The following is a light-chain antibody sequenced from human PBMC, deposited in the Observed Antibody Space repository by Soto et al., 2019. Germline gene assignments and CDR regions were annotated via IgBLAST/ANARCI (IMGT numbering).Light chain of an antibody. Sequence: QSVLTQPPSVSGAPGQRVTISCTGSSSNIGAGYDVHWYQQLPGTAPKLLIYGNSNRPSGVPDRFSGYKTGTSASLAITGLQAEDEADYYCQSYDSSLSALVVFGGGTKLTVL. V-gene: IGLV1-40*01. CDR1: SSNIGAGYD. J-gene: IGLJ2*01. CDR2: GNS. CDR3: QSYDSSLSALVV.